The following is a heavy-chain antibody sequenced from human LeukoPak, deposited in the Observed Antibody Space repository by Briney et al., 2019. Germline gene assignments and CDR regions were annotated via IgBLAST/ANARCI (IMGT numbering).Heavy chain of an antibody. CDR1: GGSISSSSYY. J-gene: IGHJ3*02. CDR2: IYYSGST. D-gene: IGHD3-22*01. Sequence: SETLSLTCTVSGGSISSSSYYRGWIRQPPGKGLEWIGSIYYSGSTYYNPSLKSRVTISVDTSKNQFSLKLSSVTAADTAVYYCAIQRITMIVVVMDDAFDIWGQGTMVTVSS. V-gene: IGHV4-39*01. CDR3: AIQRITMIVVVMDDAFDI.